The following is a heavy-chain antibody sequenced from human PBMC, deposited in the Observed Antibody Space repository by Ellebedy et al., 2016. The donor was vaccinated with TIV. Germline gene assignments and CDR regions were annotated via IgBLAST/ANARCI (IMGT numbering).Heavy chain of an antibody. CDR2: ISYDGSNK. J-gene: IGHJ4*02. V-gene: IGHV3-30*04. CDR3: ARERDGYNFDSTLDY. Sequence: GGSLRLSXAASGFTFSSYAMHWVRQAPGKGLEWVAVISYDGSNKYYADSVKGRFTISRDNSKNTLYLQMNSLRAEDTAVYYCARERDGYNFDSTLDYWGQGTLVTVSS. CDR1: GFTFSSYA. D-gene: IGHD5-24*01.